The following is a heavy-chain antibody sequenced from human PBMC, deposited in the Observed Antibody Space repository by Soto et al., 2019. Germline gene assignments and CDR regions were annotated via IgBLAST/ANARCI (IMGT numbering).Heavy chain of an antibody. J-gene: IGHJ3*02. D-gene: IGHD4-17*01. V-gene: IGHV4-31*03. CDR3: AGENGDYESLAFDI. CDR2: IYYSGST. CDR1: GGSISSGGYY. Sequence: QVQLQESGPGLVKPSQTLSLTCTVSGGSISSGGYYWRWIRQHPGKSLEWIGYIYYSGSTYYNPSLKSRVTISVDTSKNQFTLKLSSVTAADTAVYYCAGENGDYESLAFDIWGQGTMVTVSS.